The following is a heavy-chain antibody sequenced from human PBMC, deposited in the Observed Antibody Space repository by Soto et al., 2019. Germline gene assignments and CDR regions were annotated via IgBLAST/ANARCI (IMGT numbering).Heavy chain of an antibody. CDR3: AKDRAVGDYYYGMDV. J-gene: IGHJ6*02. D-gene: IGHD1-26*01. Sequence: PGGSLRLSCAASGFTFSSYGMHWVRQAPGKGLEWVAVISYDGSNKYYADSVKGRFTISRDNSKNTLYLQMNSLRAEDTAVYYCAKDRAVGDYYYGMDVWGQGTTVTVSS. CDR1: GFTFSSYG. CDR2: ISYDGSNK. V-gene: IGHV3-30*18.